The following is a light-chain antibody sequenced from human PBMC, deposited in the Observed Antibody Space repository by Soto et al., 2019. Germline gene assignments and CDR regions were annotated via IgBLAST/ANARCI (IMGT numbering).Light chain of an antibody. CDR2: EVI. Sequence: QSALTQPASVSGSPGQSITISCTGSTSDVGGYKYVSWYQHHPGKAPKLIIYEVIERPSGVSTRFSGSKSGNTASLTISGLQAEDEADYYCSSYSSNNALILLGGGTKLTVL. V-gene: IGLV2-14*01. J-gene: IGLJ2*01. CDR1: TSDVGGYKY. CDR3: SSYSSNNALIL.